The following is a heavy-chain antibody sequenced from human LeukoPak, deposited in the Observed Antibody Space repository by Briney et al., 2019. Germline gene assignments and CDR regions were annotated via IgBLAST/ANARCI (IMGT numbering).Heavy chain of an antibody. CDR1: GFTFSSYW. CDR2: IKQDGSEK. Sequence: GGSLRLSCAASGFTFSSYWMSRVRQAPGKGLEWVANIKQDGSEKYYVDSVKGRFTISRDNAKNSLYLQMNSLRAEDTAVYYCARPVHDYGDYAFDYWGQGTLVTVSS. CDR3: ARPVHDYGDYAFDY. V-gene: IGHV3-7*01. J-gene: IGHJ4*02. D-gene: IGHD4-17*01.